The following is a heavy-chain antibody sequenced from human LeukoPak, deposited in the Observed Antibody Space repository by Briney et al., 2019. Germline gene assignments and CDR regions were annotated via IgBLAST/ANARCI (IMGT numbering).Heavy chain of an antibody. CDR3: ARTAYNTGRNFDY. Sequence: SETLSLTCTVSGASISDDYWSWIRQPPGKGLEWIAFMYYKGNPDYNPSLKSRVTISVDTSKNQFSLKLNSMTAADTAVYYYARTAYNTGRNFDYWGQGTLVTVSS. J-gene: IGHJ4*02. V-gene: IGHV4-59*01. D-gene: IGHD1-14*01. CDR1: GASISDDY. CDR2: MYYKGNP.